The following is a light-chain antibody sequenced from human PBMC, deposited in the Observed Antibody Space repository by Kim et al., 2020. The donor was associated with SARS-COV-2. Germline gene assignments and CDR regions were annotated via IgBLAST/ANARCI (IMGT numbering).Light chain of an antibody. CDR1: QGIRNR. CDR3: QQANSFPIT. CDR2: GAS. Sequence: AAVGDRVTITCRASQGIRNRLAWYQQRPGKAPILLVYGASTLQSGVSSRFSGSGSETDFTLTISSLQPEDFATYYCQQANSFPITFGQGTRLEIK. J-gene: IGKJ5*01. V-gene: IGKV1-12*01.